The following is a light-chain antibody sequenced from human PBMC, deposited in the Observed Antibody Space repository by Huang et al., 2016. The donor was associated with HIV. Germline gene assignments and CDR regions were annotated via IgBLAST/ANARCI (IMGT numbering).Light chain of an antibody. Sequence: DIQMTQSPSSLSASVGDRVTITCRASQPINNYLNWYQQKPGKAPKCLIYAASSLQSGVPSTVSGSGSGTDFTLIISSLQPEDFATYYCQQSYSTPRTFGQGTKVEIK. V-gene: IGKV1-39*01. CDR1: QPINNY. CDR3: QQSYSTPRT. J-gene: IGKJ1*01. CDR2: AAS.